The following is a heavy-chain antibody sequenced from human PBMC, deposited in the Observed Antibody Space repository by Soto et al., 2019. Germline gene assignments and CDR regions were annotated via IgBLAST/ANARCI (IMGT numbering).Heavy chain of an antibody. J-gene: IGHJ6*04. CDR3: VMVDNYVTPTPQDV. CDR2: ISPYTGNT. Sequence: QVQLVQSGDEVKKPGASVKVSCKASGYIFVNYGIAWVRQAPGQGLEWMGWISPYTGNTHSATKVQGRLTMTTDTSTSTAYRDLGSLTSDDTAVYYCVMVDNYVTPTPQDVWGNGTTVTVSS. D-gene: IGHD3-16*01. V-gene: IGHV1-18*01. CDR1: GYIFVNYG.